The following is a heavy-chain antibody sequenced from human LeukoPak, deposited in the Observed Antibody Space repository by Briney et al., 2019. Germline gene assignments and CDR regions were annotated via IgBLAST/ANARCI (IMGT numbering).Heavy chain of an antibody. Sequence: GGSLRLSCAAPGNYWMHWVRQAPGKGLVWVSHVNSDGSWTSHADSVKGRFTISKDNAKNTVYLQMNNLRTEDTAVYYCVSFYETNWGRGTLVTVSS. D-gene: IGHD2-2*01. CDR2: VNSDGSWT. CDR3: VSFYETN. CDR1: GNYW. V-gene: IGHV3-74*01. J-gene: IGHJ4*02.